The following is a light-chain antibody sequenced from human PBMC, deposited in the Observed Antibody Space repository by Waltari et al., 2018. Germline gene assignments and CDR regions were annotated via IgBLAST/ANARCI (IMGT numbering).Light chain of an antibody. CDR3: QQYSSLPLT. V-gene: IGKV1-33*01. CDR1: QDIRNN. CDR2: DAS. Sequence: DIQMTQSPSSLSASVGDRATITCQASQDIRNNLNWFQQKPGKAPQVLIFDASSSQAAVPSRFSGSGSGTHFALTISRLEPEDIGTYYCQQYSSLPLTFGGGTRVEIK. J-gene: IGKJ4*01.